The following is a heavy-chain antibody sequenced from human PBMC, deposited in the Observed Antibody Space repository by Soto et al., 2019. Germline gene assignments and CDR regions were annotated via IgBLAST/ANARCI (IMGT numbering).Heavy chain of an antibody. CDR2: ISGSGGST. V-gene: IGHV3-23*01. CDR1: GFTFSSYA. Sequence: GGSLRLSCAASGFTFSSYAMSWVRQAPGKGLEWVSAISGSGGSTYYADSVKGRFTISRDNSKNTLYLQMNSLRAEDTAVYYCAKDLGSGYRGVSTQVDYWGQGTLVTVSS. CDR3: AKDLGSGYRGVSTQVDY. D-gene: IGHD3-10*01. J-gene: IGHJ4*02.